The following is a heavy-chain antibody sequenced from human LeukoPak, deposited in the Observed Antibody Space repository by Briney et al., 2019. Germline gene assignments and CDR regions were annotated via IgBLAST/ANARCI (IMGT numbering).Heavy chain of an antibody. J-gene: IGHJ4*02. CDR1: GFTFKNYW. D-gene: IGHD6-19*01. V-gene: IGHV3-74*03. Sequence: PGGSLPLSCAASGFTFKNYWMHWVRQAPGKGLVWVSRISADGDTTTYADSVKGRFTVSRDNAKNTMYLQMNSLRAEDTAVYFCARFSVVVAAYDYWGQGNMVIVFS. CDR2: ISADGDTT. CDR3: ARFSVVVAAYDY.